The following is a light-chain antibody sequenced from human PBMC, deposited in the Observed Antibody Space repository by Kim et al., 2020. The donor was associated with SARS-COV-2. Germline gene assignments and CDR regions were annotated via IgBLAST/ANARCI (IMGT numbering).Light chain of an antibody. J-gene: IGLJ3*02. V-gene: IGLV6-57*01. CDR1: SGSIASNF. CDR2: EDI. Sequence: GKTVTISCTRSSGSIASNFVQWYRQRPGSSPTTVIFEDIQRPSGVPDRFSGSIDRSSNSASLTISGLKTEDEAEYFCQSSDASHWVFGGGTQLTVL. CDR3: QSSDASHWV.